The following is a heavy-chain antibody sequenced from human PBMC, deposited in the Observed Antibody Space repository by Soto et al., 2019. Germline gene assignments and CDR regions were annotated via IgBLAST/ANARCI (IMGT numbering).Heavy chain of an antibody. J-gene: IGHJ4*02. CDR1: GGSISSYY. D-gene: IGHD5-12*01. V-gene: IGHV4-59*01. Sequence: SETLSLTCTVSGGSISSYYWSWIRQPPGKGLEWIGYIYYSGSTNYNPSLKSRVTISVDTSKNQFSLKLSSVTAADTAVYYCARGGDSGWYFDYWGQGTLVTVSS. CDR3: ARGGDSGWYFDY. CDR2: IYYSGST.